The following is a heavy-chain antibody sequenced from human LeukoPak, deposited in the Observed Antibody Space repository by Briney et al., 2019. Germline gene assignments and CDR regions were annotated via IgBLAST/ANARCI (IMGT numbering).Heavy chain of an antibody. D-gene: IGHD4-11*01. V-gene: IGHV1-69*13. CDR1: GGTFSSYA. Sequence: EASVKVSCKASGGTFSSYAISWVRQAPGQGLEWMGGIIPIFGTANYAQKFQGRVTITADESTSTAYMELSSLRSEDTAVYYCARPDYLSDAFDIWGQGTMVTVSS. CDR2: IIPIFGTA. CDR3: ARPDYLSDAFDI. J-gene: IGHJ3*02.